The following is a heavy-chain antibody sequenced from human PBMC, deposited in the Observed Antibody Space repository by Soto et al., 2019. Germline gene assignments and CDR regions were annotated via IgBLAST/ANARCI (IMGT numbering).Heavy chain of an antibody. D-gene: IGHD2-2*03. J-gene: IGHJ5*02. CDR1: GGSISSGDYY. Sequence: SETLSLTCTVSGGSISSGDYYWSWIRQPPGKGLEWIGYIYYSGSTYYNPSLKSRVTISVDTSKNQFSLKLSSVTAADTAVYYCARDGYCSSTSCYSHWFDPWGQGTLVTVSS. CDR3: ARDGYCSSTSCYSHWFDP. V-gene: IGHV4-30-4*01. CDR2: IYYSGST.